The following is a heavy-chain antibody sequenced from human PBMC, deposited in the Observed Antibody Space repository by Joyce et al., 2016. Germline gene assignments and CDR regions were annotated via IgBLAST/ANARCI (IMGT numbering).Heavy chain of an antibody. CDR2: LSSNGAEK. V-gene: IGHV3-21*01. J-gene: IGHJ4*02. CDR1: GFTFSSYS. D-gene: IGHD2-8*01. CDR3: ARSSYTNGIFDY. Sequence: EVQLVESGGGLVKPGWSLRLSCAASGFTFSSYSMSGVRQAPGKGLEWVSSLSSNGAEKKYTDSVKGRFTISRDNAKNSLYLQMNSLRVEDTAVYYCARSSYTNGIFDYWGQGTLVTVSS.